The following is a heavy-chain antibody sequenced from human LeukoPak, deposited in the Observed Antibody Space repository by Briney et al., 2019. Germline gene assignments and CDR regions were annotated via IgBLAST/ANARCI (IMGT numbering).Heavy chain of an antibody. D-gene: IGHD2-2*02. J-gene: IGHJ4*02. CDR2: IIPIFGTA. CDR3: ARDQAYCSSTSCYIRSFDY. V-gene: IGHV1-69*13. CDR1: GGTFSSYA. Sequence: SVKVSCKASGGTFSSYAISWVRQAPGQGLEWMGGIIPIFGTANCAQKFQGRVTITADESTSTAYMELSSLRSEDTAVYYCARDQAYCSSTSCYIRSFDYWGQGTLVTVSS.